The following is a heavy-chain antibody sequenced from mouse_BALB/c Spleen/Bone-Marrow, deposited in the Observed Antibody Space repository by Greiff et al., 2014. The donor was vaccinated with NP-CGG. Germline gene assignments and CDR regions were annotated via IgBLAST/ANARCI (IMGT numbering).Heavy chain of an antibody. Sequence: VKLEESGAELLKPGASVKISCKASGYTFSSYWIEWVKQRPGHGLEWIGEIFPGSGSTNYNEKFKGKATFTADTSSNTAYMQRSSLTSEDSAVYYCARGCKVGPFAHWGAGTMVTVSA. CDR3: ARGCKVGPFAH. CDR2: IFPGSGST. V-gene: IGHV1-9*01. J-gene: IGHJ3*01. CDR1: GYTFSSYW.